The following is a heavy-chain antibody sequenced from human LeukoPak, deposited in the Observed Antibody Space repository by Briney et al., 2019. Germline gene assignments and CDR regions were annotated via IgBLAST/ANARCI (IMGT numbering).Heavy chain of an antibody. CDR1: GFRFSSYD. V-gene: IGHV3-30*02. CDR3: AKEGSGWYYLDY. Sequence: GGSLRLSCAASGFRFSSYDIHWVRQAPGKGLEWVTFIESDGTKEYYADSVKGRFTISRDNSKNTVYVQMNTLRAEDTAGYYCAKEGSGWYYLDYWGQGTVVTVSS. D-gene: IGHD6-19*01. J-gene: IGHJ4*02. CDR2: IESDGTKE.